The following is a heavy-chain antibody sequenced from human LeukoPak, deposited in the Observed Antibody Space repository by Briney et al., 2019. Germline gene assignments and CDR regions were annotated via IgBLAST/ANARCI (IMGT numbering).Heavy chain of an antibody. CDR2: ISYSGRT. CDR1: GDSISSYY. V-gene: IGHV4-59*08. J-gene: IGHJ5*02. CDR3: ARRSGYTSGYCVVSWFDP. Sequence: SETLSLTCTVSGDSISSYYWSWIRQPPGKGLEWIGYISYSGRTNYNPSLRSRVTISIDTSRNQFSLKLRSVTAADTAVYYCARRSGYTSGYCVVSWFDPWGQGTLVTVSS. D-gene: IGHD5-18*01.